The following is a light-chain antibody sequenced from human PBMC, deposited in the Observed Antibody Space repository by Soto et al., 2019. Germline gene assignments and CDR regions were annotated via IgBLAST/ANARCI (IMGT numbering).Light chain of an antibody. Sequence: AIQLTQSPSSLSASVGDRVTITCRASQGISSALAWYQQKPGKAPKLLIYDASSLESGVPSRFSGSGSGTDFTLTISSLQPEDFAVYYCQQYSNWPPITFGQGTRLEIK. V-gene: IGKV1D-13*01. J-gene: IGKJ5*01. CDR1: QGISSA. CDR2: DAS. CDR3: QQYSNWPPIT.